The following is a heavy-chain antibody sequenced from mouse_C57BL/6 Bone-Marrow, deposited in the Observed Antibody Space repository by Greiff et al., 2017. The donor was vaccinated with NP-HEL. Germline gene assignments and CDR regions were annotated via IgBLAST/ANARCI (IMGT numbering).Heavy chain of an antibody. CDR3: ASAGTVVATGYFDY. CDR2: IDLEDGAT. D-gene: IGHD1-1*01. J-gene: IGHJ2*01. CDR1: GFTFKDYY. Sequence: VQLQQSGAELVKPGASVKLSCTASGFTFKDYYMHWVKQRPEQGLEWIGWIDLEDGATKYGQKFQGKATITADTSSNTAYLQLSSLTSEDTAVYYCASAGTVVATGYFDYWGRGNALTVSS. V-gene: IGHV14-2*01.